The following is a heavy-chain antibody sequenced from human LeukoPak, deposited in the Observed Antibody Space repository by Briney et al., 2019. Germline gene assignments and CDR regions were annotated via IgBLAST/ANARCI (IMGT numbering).Heavy chain of an antibody. D-gene: IGHD6-13*01. CDR1: GFSFSSYA. V-gene: IGHV3-23*01. CDR2: ISGSGGNT. Sequence: GGSLRLSCAASGFSFSSYAMSWVRQAPGKGLEWVSAISGSGGNTYYADSVRGRFTISRDNSKNTLYLQMNSLRAEDTAIYYCAKVSWANYFVNWGQGTLVTVSS. CDR3: AKVSWANYFVN. J-gene: IGHJ4*02.